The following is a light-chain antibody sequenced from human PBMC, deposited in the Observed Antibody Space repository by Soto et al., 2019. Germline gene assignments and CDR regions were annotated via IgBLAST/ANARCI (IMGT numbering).Light chain of an antibody. J-gene: IGLJ1*01. V-gene: IGLV2-14*01. Sequence: QSVLTQPASVSGSPGQSITISCTGTSGDIGSYNRVSWYQQHPGKAPKLIIYEVTDRPSGVSNRFSGSKSGNTASLTISGLQADDEAEYYCSSYTNINRRACVFGTGTKLTVL. CDR2: EVT. CDR3: SSYTNINRRACV. CDR1: SGDIGSYNR.